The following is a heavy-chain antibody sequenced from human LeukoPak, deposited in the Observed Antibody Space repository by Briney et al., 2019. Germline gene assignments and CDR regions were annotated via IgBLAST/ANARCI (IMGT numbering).Heavy chain of an antibody. J-gene: IGHJ3*02. CDR2: ISSSSSYI. CDR3: AGYYDSSGYGLTGAFDI. V-gene: IGHV3-21*01. D-gene: IGHD3-22*01. Sequence: GGPLRLSCAASGFTFSSYSMNWVRQAPGKGLEWVSSISSSSSYIYYADSVKGRFTISRDNAKDSLYLQMNSLRAEDTAVYYCAGYYDSSGYGLTGAFDIWGQGTMVTVSS. CDR1: GFTFSSYS.